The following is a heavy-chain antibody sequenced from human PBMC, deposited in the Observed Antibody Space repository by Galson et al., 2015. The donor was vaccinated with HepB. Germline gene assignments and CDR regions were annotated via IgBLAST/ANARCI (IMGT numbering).Heavy chain of an antibody. CDR2: IYNSGIT. Sequence: TLSLTCTVSGDSISSGGYYWSWIRQHPGKGLEYIGYIYNSGITYYNPSLKSRVTISVDMSKNQFSLKLSSVTAADTAVYYCARDSCSGDICYSTGNWFDPWGQGTLVTVSS. CDR1: GDSISSGGYY. V-gene: IGHV4-31*03. J-gene: IGHJ5*02. CDR3: ARDSCSGDICYSTGNWFDP. D-gene: IGHD2-15*01.